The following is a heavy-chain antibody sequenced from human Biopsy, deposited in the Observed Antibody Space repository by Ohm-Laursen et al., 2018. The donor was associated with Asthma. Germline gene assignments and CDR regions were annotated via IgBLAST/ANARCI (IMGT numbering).Heavy chain of an antibody. Sequence: SLRLSCAASGFTFGDYCMSWVRQVPGQGLEWVANIKHDGSEKNHVDSLKGRFTISRDNSKNTLYLQMNSLRAEDTAVYYCAKDTEGRYDFWSGLSYNYYGMDVWGQGTTVTVSS. V-gene: IGHV3-7*01. CDR3: AKDTEGRYDFWSGLSYNYYGMDV. J-gene: IGHJ6*02. CDR1: GFTFGDYC. D-gene: IGHD3-3*01. CDR2: IKHDGSEK.